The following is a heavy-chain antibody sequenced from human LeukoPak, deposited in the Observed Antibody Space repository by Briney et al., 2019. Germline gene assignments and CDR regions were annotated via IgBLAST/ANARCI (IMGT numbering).Heavy chain of an antibody. V-gene: IGHV1-2*06. J-gene: IGHJ5*02. CDR2: INPNSDGT. CDR1: GYTFTGYY. CDR3: ARDLSRVVVAARARGWFDP. D-gene: IGHD2-15*01. Sequence: ASVKVSCKASGYTFTGYYMHWVRQAPGQGLEWMGRINPNSDGTNYAQKFQGRVTITRDTPISTAYMELRRLRSDDTAVYYWARDLSRVVVAARARGWFDPWGQGTLVTVSS.